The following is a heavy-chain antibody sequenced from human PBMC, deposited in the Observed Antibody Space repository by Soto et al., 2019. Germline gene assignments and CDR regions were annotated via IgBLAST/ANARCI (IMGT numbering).Heavy chain of an antibody. CDR3: ARGVTVFGLVSRFWFDP. CDR2: IYNSGIT. D-gene: IGHD3-3*01. V-gene: IGHV4-30-4*01. Sequence: SETLSLTCTVSGGSISSGDYSWSWVRQSPGKGLEWIGHIYNSGITYYNTSLKSRVVISIDTSRNQFSLRLNSLTAADRAVYFCARGVTVFGLVSRFWFDPWGQGTVVTVSS. J-gene: IGHJ5*02. CDR1: GGSISSGDYS.